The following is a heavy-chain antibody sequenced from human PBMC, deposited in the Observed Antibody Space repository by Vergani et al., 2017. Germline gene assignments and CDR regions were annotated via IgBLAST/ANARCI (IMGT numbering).Heavy chain of an antibody. CDR1: GGTFSSYT. CDR3: ARQGYCSSTSCYGYYYYYGMDV. V-gene: IGHV1-69*02. J-gene: IGHJ6*02. CDR2: IIPILGIA. Sequence: QVQLVQSGAEVKKPGSSVKVSCKASGGTFSSYTISWVRQAPGQGLEWMGRIIPILGIANYAQKFQGRVTITADKSTSTAYMELSSLRSEDTAAYYCARQGYCSSTSCYGYYYYYGMDVWGQXP. D-gene: IGHD2-2*01.